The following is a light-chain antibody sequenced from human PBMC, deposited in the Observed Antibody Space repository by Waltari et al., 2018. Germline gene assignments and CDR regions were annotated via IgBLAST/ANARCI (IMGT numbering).Light chain of an antibody. CDR3: QVWDSSSDHVV. V-gene: IGLV3-21*02. J-gene: IGLJ2*01. CDR2: DES. CDR1: NIGSKS. Sequence: SYVLTQPPSVSVAPGQTARITCRGNNIGSKSVHWYQQKPGQAPGLVVYDESDRPSGIPERFSGSNSGNTATLTISRVEAGDEADYYCQVWDSSSDHVVFGGGTKLTVL.